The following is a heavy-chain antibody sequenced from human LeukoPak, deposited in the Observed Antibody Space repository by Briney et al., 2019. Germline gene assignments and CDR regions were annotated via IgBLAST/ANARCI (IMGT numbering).Heavy chain of an antibody. CDR2: ISSRSSYI. Sequence: PGGSLRLSCAASGFTFSSYSMNWVRQAPGKGLEWVSSISSRSSYIYYADSVKGRFTISRDNAKNSLYLQMNSLRAEDTAVYYCARTGSYDFWSGYYFDWFDPWGQGTLVTVSS. CDR3: ARTGSYDFWSGYYFDWFDP. D-gene: IGHD3-3*01. V-gene: IGHV3-21*01. J-gene: IGHJ5*02. CDR1: GFTFSSYS.